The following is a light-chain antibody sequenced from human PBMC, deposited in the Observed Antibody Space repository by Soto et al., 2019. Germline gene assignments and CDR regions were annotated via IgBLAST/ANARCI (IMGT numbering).Light chain of an antibody. CDR2: GAS. J-gene: IGKJ1*01. CDR1: QSVSSN. CDR3: QQYNSYPWT. V-gene: IGKV3-15*01. Sequence: EIVMTQSPATLSVSPVERATLSCRASQSVSSNLAWYQQKPGQAPRLLIYGASTRATGIPARFSGSGSGTEFTLTISSLQPDDLATYYCQQYNSYPWTFGQGTKVDIK.